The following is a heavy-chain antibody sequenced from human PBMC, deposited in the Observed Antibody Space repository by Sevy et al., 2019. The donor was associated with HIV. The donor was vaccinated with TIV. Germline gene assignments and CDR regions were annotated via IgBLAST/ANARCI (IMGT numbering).Heavy chain of an antibody. V-gene: IGHV3-33*01. CDR2: IWYDGSNK. D-gene: IGHD3-10*01. CDR1: GFSFSGYG. Sequence: GGSLRLSCAASGFSFSGYGMHWVRQAPGKGLEWVAVIWYDGSNKEYADSVKGRFTISRDNAKNSLFLQMNSLRAEDTAVYYCARPYGSGSWEAFDVWGQGTMVTVSS. CDR3: ARPYGSGSWEAFDV. J-gene: IGHJ3*01.